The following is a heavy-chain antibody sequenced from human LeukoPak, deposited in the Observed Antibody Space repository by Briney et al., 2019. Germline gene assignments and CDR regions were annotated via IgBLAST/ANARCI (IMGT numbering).Heavy chain of an antibody. V-gene: IGHV1-2*02. CDR2: INPNSGGT. D-gene: IGHD3-22*01. CDR1: GYTFTGYY. Sequence: ASVKVSCKASGYTFTGYYMHWVRQAPGQGLEWMGWINPNSGGTNYAQKFQGRVTMTRDASISTAYMELSRLRSDDTAVYYCARDQDSYYYDSSGYYPAFYFDYWGQGTLVTVSS. CDR3: ARDQDSYYYDSSGYYPAFYFDY. J-gene: IGHJ4*02.